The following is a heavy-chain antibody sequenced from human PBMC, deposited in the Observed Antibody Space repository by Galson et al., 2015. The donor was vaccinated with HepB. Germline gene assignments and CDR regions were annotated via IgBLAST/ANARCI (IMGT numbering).Heavy chain of an antibody. Sequence: SLRLSCAASGFTFSSYAMSWVRQAPGKGLEWVSAISGSGGSTYYADSVKGRFTISRDNSKNTLYLQMNSLRAEDTAVYYCARDTPVVIHYYYYSDGMDVWGQGTTVTVSS. CDR3: ARDTPVVIHYYYYSDGMDV. CDR2: ISGSGGST. J-gene: IGHJ6*02. V-gene: IGHV3-23*01. D-gene: IGHD3-22*01. CDR1: GFTFSSYA.